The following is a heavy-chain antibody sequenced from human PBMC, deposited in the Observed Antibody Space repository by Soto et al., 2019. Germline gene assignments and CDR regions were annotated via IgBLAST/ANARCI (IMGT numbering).Heavy chain of an antibody. J-gene: IGHJ5*02. CDR2: ISSSSSYI. CDR3: ARDSCKAGPSCYVKEPTFDP. D-gene: IGHD2-2*01. Sequence: PGGSLRLSCAASGFTFSSYSMNWVRQAPGKGLEWVSSISSSSSYIYYADSVKGRFTISRDNAKNSLYLQMNILRAEDTAVYYCARDSCKAGPSCYVKEPTFDPWGQGTLVTVSS. CDR1: GFTFSSYS. V-gene: IGHV3-21*01.